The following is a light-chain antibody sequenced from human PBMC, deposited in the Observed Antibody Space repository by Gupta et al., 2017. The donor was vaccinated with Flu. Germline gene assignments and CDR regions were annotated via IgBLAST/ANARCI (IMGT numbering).Light chain of an antibody. J-gene: IGKJ1*01. CDR1: QSVSTN. CDR2: GAS. V-gene: IGKV3-15*01. CDR3: QQYNIWPLWT. Sequence: ERATLSCRARQSVSTNLAWYQQKRGQAPRLLIYGASTRATGIPARFSGSGSGTEFTLTISSLQSEDFAVYYCQQYNIWPLWTFGQGTKVEIK.